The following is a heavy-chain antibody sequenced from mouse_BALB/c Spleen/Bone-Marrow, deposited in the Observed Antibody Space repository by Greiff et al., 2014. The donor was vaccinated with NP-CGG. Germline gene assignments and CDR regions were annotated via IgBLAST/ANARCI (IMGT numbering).Heavy chain of an antibody. CDR2: INPSSGYT. J-gene: IGHJ3*01. V-gene: IGHV1-4*01. D-gene: IGHD2-14*01. CDR3: TKAAYYRYDEGAWFAY. CDR1: GYTFTSYT. Sequence: QVQLKESGAELARPGASVKMSCKVSGYTFTSYTMHWVKQRPGQGLEWIGYINPSSGYTNYNQKFKDKATLTADKSSSTAYMQLSSLTSEDSAVYYCTKAAYYRYDEGAWFAYWGQGTLVTVSA.